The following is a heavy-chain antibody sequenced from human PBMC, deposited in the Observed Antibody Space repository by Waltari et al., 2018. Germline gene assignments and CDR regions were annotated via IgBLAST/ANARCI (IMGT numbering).Heavy chain of an antibody. Sequence: EVQLVETGGGMVKHGGSLRLCCATSGFTFRRYALNWVGQAPGKGLDGVSSISSRSSYIYYADSVKGRFTISRDNAKNSLYLQMNSLRAEDTAVYYCARYSEFDYWGQGTLVTVSS. V-gene: IGHV3-21*01. CDR2: ISSRSSYI. D-gene: IGHD5-18*01. J-gene: IGHJ4*02. CDR3: ARYSEFDY. CDR1: GFTFRRYA.